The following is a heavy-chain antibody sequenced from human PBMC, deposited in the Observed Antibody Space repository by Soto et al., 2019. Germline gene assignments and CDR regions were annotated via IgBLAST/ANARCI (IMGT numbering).Heavy chain of an antibody. Sequence: QLHLVQSGAVVKKPGASVTVSCSASGYPVTAYYMHWVRQAPGRGLEWMGGINPATGAAKYTQTSQCPVTRPRDTSNSKGFMELSGPTYEDTAFFFCARGGGVGVAGSAAFDMWGQGTLVTVSS. D-gene: IGHD3-3*01. CDR3: ARGGGVGVAGSAAFDM. V-gene: IGHV1-2*01. CDR1: GYPVTAYY. J-gene: IGHJ3*02. CDR2: INPATGAA.